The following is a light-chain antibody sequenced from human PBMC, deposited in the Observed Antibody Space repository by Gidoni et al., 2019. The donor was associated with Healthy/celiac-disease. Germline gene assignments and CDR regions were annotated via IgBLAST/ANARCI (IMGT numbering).Light chain of an antibody. CDR2: AAS. CDR1: QSISSY. CDR3: QQSYSTPWT. J-gene: IGKJ1*01. Sequence: DIQITQSPSSLSASVGDRVTITCRASQSISSYLNWYQQKPGKAPKLLIYAASSLQSGVPSRFSGSGSGTDFTLTISSRQPEDFATYYCQQSYSTPWTCGQGTKVEIK. V-gene: IGKV1-39*01.